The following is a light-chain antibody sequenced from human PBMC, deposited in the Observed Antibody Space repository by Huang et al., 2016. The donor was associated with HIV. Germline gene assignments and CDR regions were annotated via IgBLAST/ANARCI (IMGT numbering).Light chain of an antibody. CDR1: QSVLSPSNNRNH. J-gene: IGKJ1*01. Sequence: DIVMTQSPDSLAVSLGERATISCRSSQSVLSPSNNRNHLAWYQQKPRQPPKLLIYWASTRESGVPDRFRGSGSATDFTLTIDNLQAEDVALYFCQQYYSIPGFGQGTYVEV. CDR3: QQYYSIPG. V-gene: IGKV4-1*01. CDR2: WAS.